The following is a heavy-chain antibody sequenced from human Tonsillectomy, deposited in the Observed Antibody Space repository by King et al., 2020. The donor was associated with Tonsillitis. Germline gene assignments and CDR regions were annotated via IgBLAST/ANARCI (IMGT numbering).Heavy chain of an antibody. D-gene: IGHD2-15*01. CDR2: ISYDGSNK. CDR3: AKDLMSVVGE. Sequence: VQLVESGGGVVQPGRSLRLSCAASGFTFSSYGMHWVRQAPGKGLEWVAVISYDGSNKYYADSVKGRFTISRDNSKNTLYLQMNSLRAEDTAVYYCAKDLMSVVGEWGQGTLVTVSS. CDR1: GFTFSSYG. V-gene: IGHV3-30*18. J-gene: IGHJ4*02.